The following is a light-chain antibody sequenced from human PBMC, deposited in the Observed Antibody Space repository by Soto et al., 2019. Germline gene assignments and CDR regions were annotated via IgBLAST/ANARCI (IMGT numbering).Light chain of an antibody. Sequence: LTHAPATLAVSTGERPTLSCRASQSISSQLAWHQQKPGQAPRLLIYAASRRATGIPDRFSGSASGTDFTLTISRLEPEDFAVYYCQQYGSSPWTFGQGTNVDI. J-gene: IGKJ1*01. CDR2: AAS. CDR1: QSISSQ. V-gene: IGKV3-20*01. CDR3: QQYGSSPWT.